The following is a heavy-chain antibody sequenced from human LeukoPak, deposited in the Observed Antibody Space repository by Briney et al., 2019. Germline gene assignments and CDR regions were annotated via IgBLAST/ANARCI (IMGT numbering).Heavy chain of an antibody. CDR3: AKDSGGVAGTLGY. D-gene: IGHD6-19*01. CDR2: ISYDGSNK. V-gene: IGHV3-30*18. Sequence: PGGSLRLSCAASGFTFSSYGMHWVRQAPGKGLEWVAVISYDGSNKYYADSVKGRFTISRDNSKNTLYLQMNSLRAEDTAVYCCAKDSGGVAGTLGYWGQGTLVTVSS. J-gene: IGHJ4*02. CDR1: GFTFSSYG.